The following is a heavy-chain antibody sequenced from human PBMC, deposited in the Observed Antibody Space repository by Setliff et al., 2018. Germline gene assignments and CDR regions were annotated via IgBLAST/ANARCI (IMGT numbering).Heavy chain of an antibody. CDR1: GFTFSSYS. D-gene: IGHD5-18*01. J-gene: IGHJ6*01. Sequence: GGSLRLSCAASGFTFSSYSMNWVRQAPGKGLEWVSSISSSSSYIYYADSVKGRFTISRDNAKNSLYLQMNSLRAEDTAVYYCARDTPPDTAPSLGAGGSSPSSNYY. V-gene: IGHV3-21*01. CDR3: ARDTPPDTAPSLGAGGSSPSSNYY. CDR2: ISSSSSYI.